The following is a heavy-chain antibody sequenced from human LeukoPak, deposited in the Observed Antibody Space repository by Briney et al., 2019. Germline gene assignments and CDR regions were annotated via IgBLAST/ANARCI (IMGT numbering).Heavy chain of an antibody. CDR2: IYHSRST. J-gene: IGHJ3*02. Sequence: PSGTLSLTCAVSGGSISSSNWWSWVRQPPGKGLEWIGEIYHSRSTNYNPSLKSRVTISVDKSKNQFSLKLSSVTAADTAVYYCARDGTFCGGDCNDAFDIWGQGTMVTVSS. CDR3: ARDGTFCGGDCNDAFDI. D-gene: IGHD2-21*02. V-gene: IGHV4-4*02. CDR1: GGSISSSNW.